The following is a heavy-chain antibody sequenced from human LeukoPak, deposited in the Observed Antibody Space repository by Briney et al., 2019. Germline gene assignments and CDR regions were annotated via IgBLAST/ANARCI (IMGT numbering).Heavy chain of an antibody. V-gene: IGHV1-24*01. CDR2: FDPEDGET. D-gene: IGHD3-22*01. CDR3: ATGFIYYDSSGYYC. CDR1: GYTLTELS. J-gene: IGHJ4*02. Sequence: ASVKVSCKVSGYTLTELSMHWVRQAPGKGLEWMGGFDPEDGETIYAQKFQGRVTMTEDTSTDTAYMELSSLRSEDTAVYYCATGFIYYDSSGYYCWGQGTLVTVSS.